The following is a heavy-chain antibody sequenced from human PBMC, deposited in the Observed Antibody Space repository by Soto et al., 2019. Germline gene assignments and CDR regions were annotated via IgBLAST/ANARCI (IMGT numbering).Heavy chain of an antibody. CDR3: ARDLYGSGDSDAFDI. Sequence: ASVKVSCKASGYTFTSYGISWVRQASGQGHEWTGWISAYNGNTNYAQKLQGRVTMTTDTSTSTAYMELRSLRSDDTAVYYCARDLYGSGDSDAFDIWGQGTMVTVSS. CDR1: GYTFTSYG. J-gene: IGHJ3*02. V-gene: IGHV1-18*04. D-gene: IGHD3-10*01. CDR2: ISAYNGNT.